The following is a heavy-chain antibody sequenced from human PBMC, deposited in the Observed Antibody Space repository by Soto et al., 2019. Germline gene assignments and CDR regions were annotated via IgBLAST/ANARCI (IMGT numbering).Heavy chain of an antibody. CDR1: GYTFSSYY. Sequence: ASVKVSCKAAGYTFSSYYMHWVRQAPGQELEWVGLINPGTGATTYTQKSQGRATMTSDTSTSTVYMELRSLTSEDTAVYYCARDHIAAANTYALDIWGQGTMVTVSS. CDR3: ARDHIAAANTYALDI. V-gene: IGHV1-46*01. J-gene: IGHJ3*02. CDR2: INPGTGAT. D-gene: IGHD6-25*01.